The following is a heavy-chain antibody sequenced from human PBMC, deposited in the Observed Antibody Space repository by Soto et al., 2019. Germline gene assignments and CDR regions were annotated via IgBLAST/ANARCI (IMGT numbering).Heavy chain of an antibody. CDR3: ARVSGSYYYGMDV. CDR1: GGSISSSNW. J-gene: IGHJ6*02. Sequence: QVQLQESGPGLVKPSGTLSLTCAVSGGSISSSNWWSWVRQPPGKGLEWIGEIYHSGSTNYNPSLRRRVTISVDKSEIQFSLKLSSVTAADTAVYYCARVSGSYYYGMDVWGQGTTVTVSS. D-gene: IGHD1-26*01. CDR2: IYHSGST. V-gene: IGHV4-4*02.